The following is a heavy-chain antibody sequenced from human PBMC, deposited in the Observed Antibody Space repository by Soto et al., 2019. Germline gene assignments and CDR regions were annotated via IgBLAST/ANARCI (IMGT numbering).Heavy chain of an antibody. Sequence: GGSLRLSCAASGFTFSRYGMNWLRQAPGKGLEWVASISSSTSYVYYADSVKGRFSTSRDNAKNILYLEMYALRREDTAVYYCARDPSEGRVGNWFESWGQGTLVTVSS. CDR3: ARDPSEGRVGNWFES. J-gene: IGHJ5*01. D-gene: IGHD2-2*01. CDR2: ISSSTSYV. CDR1: GFTFSRYG. V-gene: IGHV3-21*06.